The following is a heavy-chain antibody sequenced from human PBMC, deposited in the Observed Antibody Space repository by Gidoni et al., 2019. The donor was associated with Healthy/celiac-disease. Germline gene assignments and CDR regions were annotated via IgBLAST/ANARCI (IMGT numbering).Heavy chain of an antibody. J-gene: IGHJ5*02. D-gene: IGHD6-13*01. CDR3: ARVAIAAAGRWFDP. V-gene: IGHV4-31*03. Sequence: QVQLQESGPGLVKPSQPLSLTCTVSGGSISSGGYYWSWIRQHPGKGLEWIGYIYYSGSTYYNPSLKSRVTISVDTSKNQFSLKLSSVTAADTAVYYGARVAIAAAGRWFDPWGQGTLVTVSS. CDR2: IYYSGST. CDR1: GGSISSGGYY.